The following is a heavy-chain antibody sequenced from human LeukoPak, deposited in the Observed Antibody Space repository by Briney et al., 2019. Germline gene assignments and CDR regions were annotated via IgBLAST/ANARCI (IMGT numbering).Heavy chain of an antibody. Sequence: PSETLSLTCTVSGYSISSGYYWGWIRQPPGKGLEWIGSIYHSGSTYYNPSLKSRVTISVDTSKNQFSLKLSSVTAADTAVYYCARLASRIAARPDAFDIWGQGTMVTVSS. CDR2: IYHSGST. J-gene: IGHJ3*02. D-gene: IGHD6-6*01. V-gene: IGHV4-38-2*02. CDR3: ARLASRIAARPDAFDI. CDR1: GYSISSGYY.